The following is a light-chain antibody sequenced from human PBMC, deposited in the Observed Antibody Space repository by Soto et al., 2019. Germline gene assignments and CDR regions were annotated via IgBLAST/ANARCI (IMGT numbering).Light chain of an antibody. J-gene: IGKJ1*01. Sequence: DIQMTQSPSSVSASVGDRVTITCRASQGIISWLAWYQQKPGKAPKLLIYAASTLQSGVPSRFSGSGSGTEFTLTISSLQPEDFATYYCQQFAISTTFGQGTKVEVK. CDR2: AAS. V-gene: IGKV1-12*01. CDR1: QGIISW. CDR3: QQFAISTT.